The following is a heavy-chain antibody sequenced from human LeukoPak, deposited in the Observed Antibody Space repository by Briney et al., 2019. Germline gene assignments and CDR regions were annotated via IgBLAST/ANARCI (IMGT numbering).Heavy chain of an antibody. CDR1: GGSISNINW. J-gene: IGHJ3*02. D-gene: IGHD2-2*01. V-gene: IGHV4-4*02. CDR3: ATLAVPAGQMGDDAFDI. Sequence: SETLSLTCAVSGGSISNINWWSWVRQPPGKGLEWVATIYQGGITHYNPSLKSRVTISVDKSKNQFSLKVSSVTAADTAVYYCATLAVPAGQMGDDAFDIWGQGTMVTVSS. CDR2: IYQGGIT.